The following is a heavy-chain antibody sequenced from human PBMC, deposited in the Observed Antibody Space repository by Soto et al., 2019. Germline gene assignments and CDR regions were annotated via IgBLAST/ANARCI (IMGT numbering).Heavy chain of an antibody. D-gene: IGHD4-17*01. CDR3: AKDFYGHSGATGED. V-gene: IGHV3-23*01. Sequence: EVQLLESGGGSVRRGGSLRLSCTASGLTFSSYAMTWVRQAPGKGLEWVSAIGGSTTGTYYRDSVTGLLTIHSDNAKHTRHHQMNSLSAEYTAVDDFAKDFYGHSGATGEDWGPGTLVTVSS. CDR1: GLTFSSYA. J-gene: IGHJ4*02. CDR2: IGGSTTGT.